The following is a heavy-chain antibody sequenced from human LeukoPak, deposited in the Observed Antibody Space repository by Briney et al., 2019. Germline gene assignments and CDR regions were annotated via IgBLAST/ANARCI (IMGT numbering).Heavy chain of an antibody. D-gene: IGHD4-23*01. Sequence: GGSLRLSCAASGFSFNNYAMSWVRQAPGKGLEWVSAISTTGGSTYYADSVKGRFTVSRDNSKNTLSLQMDSLRVEDTALYYCAKDWTTVVTPKGYFFDSWGQGTLVTVSS. V-gene: IGHV3-23*01. CDR2: ISTTGGST. CDR1: GFSFNNYA. J-gene: IGHJ4*02. CDR3: AKDWTTVVTPKGYFFDS.